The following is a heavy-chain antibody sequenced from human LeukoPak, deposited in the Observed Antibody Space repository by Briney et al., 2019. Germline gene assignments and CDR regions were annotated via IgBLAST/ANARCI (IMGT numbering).Heavy chain of an antibody. CDR3: AKTPSSGYYFDQ. V-gene: IGHV3-23*01. J-gene: IGHJ4*02. CDR1: RFIFSSYA. D-gene: IGHD5-12*01. CDR2: ISGSGGST. Sequence: GGSLRLSCAASRFIFSSYAMNWVRQAPGKGLEWVSSISGSGGSTYYADSVKGRFTFSRDNSKNSLYLQMNSLRAEDTAVYYCAKTPSSGYYFDQWGQGTLVTVSS.